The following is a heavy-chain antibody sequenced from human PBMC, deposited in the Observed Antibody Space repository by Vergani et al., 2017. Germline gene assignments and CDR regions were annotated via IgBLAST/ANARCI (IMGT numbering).Heavy chain of an antibody. CDR2: ISYDGSNK. D-gene: IGHD3-10*01. CDR1: GFTFSSYG. Sequence: QVQLVESGGGVVQPGRSLRLSCAASGFTFSSYGMHWVRQAPGKGLEWVAVISYDGSNKYYADSVNGRFTISRDNSKNTLYLQMNSLRAEDTAVYYCAKDPMVRGVIIAPGNYMDVWGKGTTVTVSS. J-gene: IGHJ6*03. V-gene: IGHV3-30*18. CDR3: AKDPMVRGVIIAPGNYMDV.